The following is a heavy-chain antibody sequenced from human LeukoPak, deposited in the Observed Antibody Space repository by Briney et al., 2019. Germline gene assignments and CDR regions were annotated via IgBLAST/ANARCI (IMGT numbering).Heavy chain of an antibody. J-gene: IGHJ4*02. CDR1: GGTFSSYA. CDR3: HVAYDTYYFDY. V-gene: IGHV1-69*13. Sequence: GASVTVSCKASGGTFSSYAISWVRQAPGQGLEWMGGIIPIFGTANYVQKFQGRVTITADESTSTAYMELSSLRSEDTAVYYCHVAYDTYYFDYWGQGTLVTVSS. D-gene: IGHD2-8*02. CDR2: IIPIFGTA.